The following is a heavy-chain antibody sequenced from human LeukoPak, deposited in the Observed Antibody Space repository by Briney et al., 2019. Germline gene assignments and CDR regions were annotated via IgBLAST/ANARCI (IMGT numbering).Heavy chain of an antibody. J-gene: IGHJ5*02. CDR1: GGSISSSPYY. CDR2: IYYRGCT. D-gene: IGHD2-2*01. V-gene: IGHV4-39*01. CDR3: ARHYLSDGILSTFDP. Sequence: SETLSLTCTVSGGSISSSPYYWGWIRQPPGKGLEWIGTIYYRGCTYSNPSLNSRVTISLDTSKNQFSLRLRSVTAADTALYYCARHYLSDGILSTFDPWGQGTLVTVSS.